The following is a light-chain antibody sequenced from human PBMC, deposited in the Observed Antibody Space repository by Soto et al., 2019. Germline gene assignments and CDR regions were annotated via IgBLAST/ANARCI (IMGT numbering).Light chain of an antibody. Sequence: DIVMTQSPDSLAVSLGERATINCKSSQSVLYTSNNENYLAWYQQKPGQPPKLLIHWASTRESGVPDRFSGSGSGTDFTLTISSLQAEDVAVYFCQQYYSDPFTFGPGTRVDVK. CDR1: QSVLYTSNNENY. CDR2: WAS. J-gene: IGKJ3*01. CDR3: QQYYSDPFT. V-gene: IGKV4-1*01.